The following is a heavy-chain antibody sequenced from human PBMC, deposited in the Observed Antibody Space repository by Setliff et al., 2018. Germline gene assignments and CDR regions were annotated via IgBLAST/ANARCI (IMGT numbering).Heavy chain of an antibody. CDR3: ARDSSWVVGATTDSNFDY. V-gene: IGHV1-18*01. CDR1: GYIFSSYG. J-gene: IGHJ4*02. CDR2: ISAYNGDT. D-gene: IGHD1-26*01. Sequence: EASVKVSCKASGYIFSSYGISWVRQAPGQGLQWMGWISAYNGDTNYAQKLQGRVTMTTDTSTSTAYMELRSLRSDDTAVYYCARDSSWVVGATTDSNFDYWGQGTLVTVSS.